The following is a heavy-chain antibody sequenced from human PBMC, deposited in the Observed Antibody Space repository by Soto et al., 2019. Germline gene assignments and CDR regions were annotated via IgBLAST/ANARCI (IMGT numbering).Heavy chain of an antibody. CDR3: TRDSMSYSFDH. Sequence: GGSLRLSSAASGYAFRGHHMDWVRQAPGKGLECVARNKNEANGSTTEYAASVQGRFTISRDESKNVLLLQMNSLKTEDTAVYSCTRDSMSYSFDHWGQGIRVTVSS. CDR1: GYAFRGHH. J-gene: IGHJ4*02. D-gene: IGHD2-21*01. CDR2: NKNEANGSTT. V-gene: IGHV3-72*01.